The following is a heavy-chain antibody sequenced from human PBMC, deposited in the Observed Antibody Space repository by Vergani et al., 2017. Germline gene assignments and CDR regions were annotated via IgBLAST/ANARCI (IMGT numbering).Heavy chain of an antibody. CDR3: ARGDYGMLNGYRY. CDR1: GYTFSNYY. CDR2: INPSGGHT. V-gene: IGHV1-46*03. D-gene: IGHD3-9*01. J-gene: IGHJ4*02. Sequence: QVQVVQSGAEVKKSGASVKVSCKTSGYTFSNYYMHWVRQAPGQGLEWMGIINPSGGHTNYAQKFQGRVTMTRDTSTSTVYMELSSLRSEDTAIYYCARGDYGMLNGYRYWGQGTLVTVSA.